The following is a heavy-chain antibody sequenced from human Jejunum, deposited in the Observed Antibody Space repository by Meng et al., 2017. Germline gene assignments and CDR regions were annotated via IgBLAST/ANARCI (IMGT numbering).Heavy chain of an antibody. CDR1: GYSISSGYY. CDR2: IYQSGTT. CDR3: ARENGGRFDY. D-gene: IGHD1-1*01. Sequence: SETLSLTCAVSGYSISSGYYWGWIRQPPGKGLEWIGNIYQSGTTYHSPSRISRVTISVDRSRNEFSLKVMSVTAADTAVYFCARENGGRFDYWGQGTLVTVSS. J-gene: IGHJ4*02. V-gene: IGHV4-38-2*02.